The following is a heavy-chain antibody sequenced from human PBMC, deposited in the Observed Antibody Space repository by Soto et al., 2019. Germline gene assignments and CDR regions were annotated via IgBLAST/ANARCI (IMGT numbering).Heavy chain of an antibody. CDR1: GYTFTNYF. V-gene: IGHV1-46*01. D-gene: IGHD3-9*01. Sequence: ASLKVSCKASGYTFTNYFMHWVRQAPGQGLEWMGVINPGDRSTFYTQNFQGWVTMTRNTSISTAYMELRRMRYDDTAVYYCAIDSRVLRYFDWCPDAYDIWGQGTRVTVSS. CDR3: AIDSRVLRYFDWCPDAYDI. CDR2: INPGDRST. J-gene: IGHJ3*02.